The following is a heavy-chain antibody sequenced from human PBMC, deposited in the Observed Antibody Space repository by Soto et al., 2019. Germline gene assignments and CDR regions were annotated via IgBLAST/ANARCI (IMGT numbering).Heavy chain of an antibody. CDR1: GGTFRGYA. CDR3: ARGYDVNSELDY. D-gene: IGHD3-22*01. V-gene: IGHV1-69*01. CDR2: ILPTSVTP. J-gene: IGHJ4*02. Sequence: QVQLVQSGAEVKKPGSSVKVSCQASGGTFRGYAISWVRQAPGQGLEWLGGILPTSVTPNYAQKFQGRVTLTADESTNTAFLEVRSLRSADTAVYYCARGYDVNSELDYWGQGTLVTVSS.